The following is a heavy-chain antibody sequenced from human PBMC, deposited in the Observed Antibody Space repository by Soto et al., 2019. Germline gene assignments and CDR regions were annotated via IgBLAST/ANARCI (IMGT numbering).Heavy chain of an antibody. V-gene: IGHV4-4*02. CDR2: IHHSGTT. CDR1: GGSISSNW. D-gene: IGHD2-15*01. CDR3: AISEALGTPRVTYY. Sequence: SETLSLTCSVSGGSISSNWWSWVRQPPGNGLEWIGEIHHSGTTNYNPSLRSRVTISLDKSKNQLSLNLNSVTAADTAVYYWAISEALGTPRVTYYWGQRTLVTVSS. J-gene: IGHJ4*02.